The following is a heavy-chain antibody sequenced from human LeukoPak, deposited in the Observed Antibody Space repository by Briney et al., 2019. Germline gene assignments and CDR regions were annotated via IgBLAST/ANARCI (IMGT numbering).Heavy chain of an antibody. J-gene: IGHJ4*02. CDR3: ARGLGSAYYDY. CDR2: INTDESST. V-gene: IGHV3-74*01. D-gene: IGHD3-22*01. Sequence: GGSLRLSCAASGFTFSSYWMYWVRQAPGKGLVWVSRINTDESSTTYADSVKGRFTISRDNAKNSLYLQMNSLRAEDTAVYYCARGLGSAYYDYWGQGTLVTVSS. CDR1: GFTFSSYW.